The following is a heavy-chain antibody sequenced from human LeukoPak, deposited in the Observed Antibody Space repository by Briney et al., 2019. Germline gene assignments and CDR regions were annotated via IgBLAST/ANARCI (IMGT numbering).Heavy chain of an antibody. D-gene: IGHD6-6*01. CDR2: IYSGGST. Sequence: PGGSLRLSCAASGFTVSSNYMSWVRQAPGKGLEWVSVIYSGGSTYYADSVKGRFTISRDNSKNTLYLQMNSLRAEDTAVYYCASRRVRRPFDYWGQGTLVTVSS. CDR1: GFTVSSNY. J-gene: IGHJ4*02. CDR3: ASRRVRRPFDY. V-gene: IGHV3-66*01.